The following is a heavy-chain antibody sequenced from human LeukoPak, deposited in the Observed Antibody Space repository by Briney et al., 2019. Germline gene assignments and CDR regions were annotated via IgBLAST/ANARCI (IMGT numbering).Heavy chain of an antibody. CDR1: GFTFSDYY. CDR2: ISSSSNTK. V-gene: IGHV3-11*01. Sequence: GGSLRLSCAVSGFTFSDYYMSWIRQAPGKGLEWVSYISSSSNTKYYADSVKGRFTISRDNARNSLFLQMNSLRADDTAVYCCARGSDHYYDSSGRFDNWGQGTLATVSS. J-gene: IGHJ4*02. CDR3: ARGSDHYYDSSGRFDN. D-gene: IGHD3-22*01.